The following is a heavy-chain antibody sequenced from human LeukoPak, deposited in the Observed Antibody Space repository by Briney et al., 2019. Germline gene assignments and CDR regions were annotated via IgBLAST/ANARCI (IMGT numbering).Heavy chain of an antibody. J-gene: IGHJ4*02. CDR2: ISNSGSTI. CDR3: ARGELGR. CDR1: GFIFSSYE. V-gene: IGHV3-48*03. D-gene: IGHD1-26*01. Sequence: GGSLRLSCAASGFIFSSYEMSWVRHVPGKGLEWISYISNSGSTIYYADSVKGRFTISRDNARNSLYLQMNSLRAEDTAVYYCARGELGRWGQGTLVTVSS.